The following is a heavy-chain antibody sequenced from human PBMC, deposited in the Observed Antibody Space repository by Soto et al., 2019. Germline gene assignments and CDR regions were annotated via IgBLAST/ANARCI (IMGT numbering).Heavy chain of an antibody. D-gene: IGHD5-18*01. V-gene: IGHV3-66*01. CDR2: IYSGGST. CDR1: GVTVSSNY. CDR3: ARNGYNYGGGYFDY. Sequence: EVQLVESGGGLVQPGGSLRLSCAASGVTVSSNYMSWVRQAPGKGLEWVSVIYSGGSTYYADSVKSRFTISRDNSKNKLYLQMNSLRAEDTAVYYCARNGYNYGGGYFDYWGHGTLVTVSS. J-gene: IGHJ4*01.